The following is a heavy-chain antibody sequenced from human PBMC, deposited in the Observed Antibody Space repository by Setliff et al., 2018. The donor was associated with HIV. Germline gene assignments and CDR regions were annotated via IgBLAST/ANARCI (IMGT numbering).Heavy chain of an antibody. D-gene: IGHD6-19*01. CDR1: GFSFSSYG. V-gene: IGHV3-30*02. CDR3: AKTSGWTTIDY. CDR2: IRSDGSNK. J-gene: IGHJ4*02. Sequence: HPGGSLRLSCAASGFSFSSYGVHWVRQAPGKGLEWVAFIRSDGSNKYYADSVKGRFTISRDNSKNTLFLQMNSLRVEDTAVYYCAKTSGWTTIDYWGQGTLVTVSS.